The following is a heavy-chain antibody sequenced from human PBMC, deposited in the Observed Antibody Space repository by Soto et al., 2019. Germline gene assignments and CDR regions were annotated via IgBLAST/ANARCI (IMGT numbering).Heavy chain of an antibody. CDR3: ARDGCSSTSCYYYSFDY. V-gene: IGHV1-3*01. CDR1: GYTFTSYA. Sequence: ASVKVSCKASGYTFTSYAMHWVRQAPGQRLEWMGWINAGNGNTKYSQKFQGRVTITRDTSASTAYMELSSLRSEDTAVYYCARDGCSSTSCYYYSFDYWGQGTLVTVSS. D-gene: IGHD2-2*01. J-gene: IGHJ4*02. CDR2: INAGNGNT.